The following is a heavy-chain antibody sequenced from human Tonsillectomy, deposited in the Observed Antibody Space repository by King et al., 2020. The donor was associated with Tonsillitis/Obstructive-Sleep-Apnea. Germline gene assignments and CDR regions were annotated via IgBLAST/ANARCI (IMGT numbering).Heavy chain of an antibody. CDR2: ISWDGGST. D-gene: IGHD5-18*01. CDR3: ARERGYSYGSSPGLGYYYGMDV. V-gene: IGHV3-43*01. CDR1: GFTFDDYT. J-gene: IGHJ6*02. Sequence: VQLVESGGVVVQPGGSLRLSCAASGFTFDDYTMHWVRQAPGKGLEWVSLISWDGGSTYYADSVKGRFTISRDNSKNSLYLQMNSLNTEDTALYYCARERGYSYGSSPGLGYYYGMDVWGQGTTVTVSS.